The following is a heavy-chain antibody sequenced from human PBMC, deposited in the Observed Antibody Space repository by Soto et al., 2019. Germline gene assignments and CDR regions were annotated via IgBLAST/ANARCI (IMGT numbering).Heavy chain of an antibody. V-gene: IGHV4-59*08. D-gene: IGHD2-15*01. CDR3: ARHVCSGGSCPLLKWYFDL. Sequence: SETLSLTCTVSGGSISSYYWSWIRQPPGKGLEWIGYIYYSGSTNYNPSLKSRVTISVDTSKNQFSLKLSSVTAADTAVYYCARHVCSGGSCPLLKWYFDLWGRGTLVTVSS. CDR2: IYYSGST. CDR1: GGSISSYY. J-gene: IGHJ2*01.